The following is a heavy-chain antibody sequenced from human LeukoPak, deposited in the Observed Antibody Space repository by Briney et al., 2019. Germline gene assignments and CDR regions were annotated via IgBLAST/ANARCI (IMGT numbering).Heavy chain of an antibody. V-gene: IGHV4-4*02. Sequence: SETLSLTCAISGASISSTNWWIWVRQPPGKGLEWIGEMHHSGRTNYNPSLKSRITISVDKSKNQVFLRLNSVAAADTAFSRASCYLEPWGQGTLVTVSS. CDR2: MHHSGRT. CDR3: SCYLEP. D-gene: IGHD2-2*01. J-gene: IGHJ5*02. CDR1: GASISSTNW.